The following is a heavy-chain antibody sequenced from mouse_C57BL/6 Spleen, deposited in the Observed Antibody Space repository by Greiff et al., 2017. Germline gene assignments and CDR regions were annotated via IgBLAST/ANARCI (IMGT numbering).Heavy chain of an antibody. V-gene: IGHV5-17*01. CDR3: ARRPYSNYDAWFAY. Sequence: DVKLVESGGGLVKPGGSLKLSCAASGFTFSDYGMHWVRQAPEKGLEWVAYISSGSSTIYYADTVKGRFTISRDNAKNTLFLQMTSLRSEDTAMYYCARRPYSNYDAWFAYWSQGTLVTVSA. CDR1: GFTFSDYG. J-gene: IGHJ3*01. CDR2: ISSGSSTI. D-gene: IGHD2-5*01.